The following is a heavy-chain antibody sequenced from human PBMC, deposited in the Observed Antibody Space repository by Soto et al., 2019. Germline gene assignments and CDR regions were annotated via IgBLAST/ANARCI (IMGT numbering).Heavy chain of an antibody. V-gene: IGHV3-30*18. Sequence: QVQLVESGGGEVQPGRSLTISCAASGFTFSTYGMHWVRQTPGKGLEWVAVISYDGTNKFYSDSVKGRFTISRDNFKKTLTLHMNSLRADDTAVYSCAKDLQSYGDYDYYCYGMDVWGLGTRVTVSS. CDR2: ISYDGTNK. CDR3: AKDLQSYGDYDYYCYGMDV. CDR1: GFTFSTYG. D-gene: IGHD4-17*01. J-gene: IGHJ6*02.